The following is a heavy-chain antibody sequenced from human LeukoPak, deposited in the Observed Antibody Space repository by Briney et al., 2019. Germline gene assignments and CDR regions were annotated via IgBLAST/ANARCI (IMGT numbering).Heavy chain of an antibody. CDR2: VSYDGRNE. CDR3: ARDRSGGGYYDSSGYYSDY. V-gene: IGHV3-30*14. Sequence: GGSLRLSCAASGFTFSSYAMHWVRRAPGKGLEWVAVVSYDGRNEYYADSVKGRLTISRDNSKNTLYLQMNSLRAEDTAVYYCARDRSGGGYYDSSGYYSDYWGQGTLVTVSS. D-gene: IGHD3-22*01. J-gene: IGHJ4*02. CDR1: GFTFSSYA.